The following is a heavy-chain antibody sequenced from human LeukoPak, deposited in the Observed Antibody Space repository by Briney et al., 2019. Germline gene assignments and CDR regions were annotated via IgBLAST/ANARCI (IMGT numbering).Heavy chain of an antibody. CDR3: ARGEYSSSPEYYYYMDV. Sequence: SETLSLTCTVSGGSISSYYWSWIRQPPGKGLEWIGYIYYSGSTNYNPSLKSRVTISVDTSKNQFSLKLSSVTAADTAVYYCARGEYSSSPEYYYYMDVWGKGTTVTVSS. J-gene: IGHJ6*03. V-gene: IGHV4-59*01. CDR1: GGSISSYY. D-gene: IGHD6-6*01. CDR2: IYYSGST.